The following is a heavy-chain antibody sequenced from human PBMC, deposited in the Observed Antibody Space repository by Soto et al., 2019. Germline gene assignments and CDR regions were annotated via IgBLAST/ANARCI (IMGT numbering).Heavy chain of an antibody. CDR1: GFTVSSNY. D-gene: IGHD3-22*01. Sequence: WGSLRLSCAASGFTVSSNYMSWVRQAPGKGLEWVSVIYSGGSTYYADSVKGRFTISRDNSKNTLYLQMNSLRAEDTAVYYCARVISYYDSSGLKNHYFDYWGQGTLVTVSS. J-gene: IGHJ4*02. CDR2: IYSGGST. V-gene: IGHV3-66*01. CDR3: ARVISYYDSSGLKNHYFDY.